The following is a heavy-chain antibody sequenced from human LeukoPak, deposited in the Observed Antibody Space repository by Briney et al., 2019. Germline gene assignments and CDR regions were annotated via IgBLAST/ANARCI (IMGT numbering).Heavy chain of an antibody. D-gene: IGHD6-13*01. Sequence: SVKVSCKASGYTFTSYGISWVRQAPGQGLEGMGWISAYNGNTNYAQKLQGRVTMTTDTSTSTAYMELRSLRSDDTAVYYCARHPAGTDWFDPWGQGTLVTVSS. CDR3: ARHPAGTDWFDP. CDR1: GYTFTSYG. CDR2: ISAYNGNT. V-gene: IGHV1-18*01. J-gene: IGHJ5*02.